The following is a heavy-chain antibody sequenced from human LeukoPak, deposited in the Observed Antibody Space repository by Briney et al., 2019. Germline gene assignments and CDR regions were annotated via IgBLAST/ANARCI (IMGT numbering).Heavy chain of an antibody. CDR3: ASATGDNDAFDI. J-gene: IGHJ3*02. D-gene: IGHD7-27*01. Sequence: GRFTLSRDSAKNTLYQQMNSQRAEDTAVYYCASATGDNDAFDIWGQGTMVTVSS. V-gene: IGHV3-30*07.